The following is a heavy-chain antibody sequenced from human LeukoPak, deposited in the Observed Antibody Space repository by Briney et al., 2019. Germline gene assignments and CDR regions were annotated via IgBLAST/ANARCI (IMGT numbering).Heavy chain of an antibody. J-gene: IGHJ4*02. CDR2: IFYGGST. D-gene: IGHD3-22*01. Sequence: SETLSLTCTVSGVSISSSSYYWGWIRQPPGKGLEWVGSIFYGGSTYYNPSLESRVTMSVDKSKNQFSLKLSSVTAADTAVYYCARVAPRLYDSSGYLLDYWGQGTLVTVSS. CDR3: ARVAPRLYDSSGYLLDY. V-gene: IGHV4-39*07. CDR1: GVSISSSSYY.